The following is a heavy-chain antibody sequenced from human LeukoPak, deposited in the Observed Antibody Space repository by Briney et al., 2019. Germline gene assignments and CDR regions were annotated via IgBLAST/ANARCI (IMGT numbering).Heavy chain of an antibody. Sequence: ASVRLSCKASGYTVTSYDISWVRQATGQGLEWMGCMNPNSGNTGYAQKFQGRVTMTRNTSTSTAYMELSSLRSEDTAVYYCAREEVDPAGMDVWGQGTTVTVSS. CDR3: AREEVDPAGMDV. CDR1: GYTVTSYD. CDR2: MNPNSGNT. J-gene: IGHJ6*02. V-gene: IGHV1-8*01. D-gene: IGHD5-12*01.